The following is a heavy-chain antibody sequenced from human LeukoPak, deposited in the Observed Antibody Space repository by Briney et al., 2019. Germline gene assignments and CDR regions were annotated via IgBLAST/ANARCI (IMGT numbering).Heavy chain of an antibody. D-gene: IGHD3-22*01. V-gene: IGHV4-34*01. CDR1: GGSFSGFY. CDR2: INHSGST. CDR3: AREDFYYFDSSGYYLY. J-gene: IGHJ4*02. Sequence: SETLSLTCAVYGGSFSGFYWSWIRQPPGKGLEWIGQINHSGSTNYNPSLKSRVTISVDTSKNQFSLKLSSVTVADTAVYYCAREDFYYFDSSGYYLYWGQGTLATVSS.